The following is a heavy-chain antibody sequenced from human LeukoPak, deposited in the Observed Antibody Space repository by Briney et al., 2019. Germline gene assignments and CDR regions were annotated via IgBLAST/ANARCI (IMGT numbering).Heavy chain of an antibody. CDR1: GFEVSDSW. V-gene: IGHV3-74*01. CDR2: INSDGSST. Sequence: LTVLYPFKGFEVSDSWAHWGRQEPGIPLPLHARINSDGSSTSYADSVEGRFTISRDNAKNTLYLQMNSLRVEDTAVYYCARPHVGTVSNWFDSWGQGTLVTVSS. CDR3: ARPHVGTVSNWFDS. D-gene: IGHD4-17*01. J-gene: IGHJ5*01.